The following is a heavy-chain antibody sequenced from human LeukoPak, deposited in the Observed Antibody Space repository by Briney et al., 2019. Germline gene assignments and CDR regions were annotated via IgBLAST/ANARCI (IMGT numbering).Heavy chain of an antibody. CDR3: ARETSGFLEWSGGAFDI. CDR1: GFTFSSYS. CDR2: ISSSSSYI. D-gene: IGHD3-3*01. J-gene: IGHJ3*02. V-gene: IGHV3-21*01. Sequence: PGGSLRLSCAASGFTFSSYSMNWIRQAPGKGLEWVSSISSSSSYIYYADSVKGRFTISRDNAKNSLYLQMNSLRAEDTAVYYCARETSGFLEWSGGAFDIWGQGTMVTVSS.